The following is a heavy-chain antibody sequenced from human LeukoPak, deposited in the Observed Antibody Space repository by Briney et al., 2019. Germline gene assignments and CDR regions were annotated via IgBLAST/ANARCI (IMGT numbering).Heavy chain of an antibody. D-gene: IGHD2-2*01. CDR2: IKKDGSKK. Sequence: PGGSLILSCVASEFTFSDFWMTWVRQVPGKGLEWVADIKKDGSKKNQVDSGRFTISRDNARNSLYLQMNNLRAEDTAVYYCARGVPALDYWGQGTLVTVSS. CDR3: ARGVPALDY. V-gene: IGHV3-7*01. J-gene: IGHJ4*02. CDR1: EFTFSDFW.